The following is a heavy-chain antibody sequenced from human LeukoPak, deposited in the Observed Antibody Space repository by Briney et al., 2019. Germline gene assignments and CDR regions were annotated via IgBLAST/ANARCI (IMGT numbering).Heavy chain of an antibody. D-gene: IGHD3-16*02. Sequence: SETLSLTCTVSGGSISSGGYYWSWIRHHPGKGLEWIRYIYYSGSTYYNPSLKSRVTISVDTSKNQFSLKLSSVTAADRAVYYCARDRDYDYIWGTYRVFDYWGEGTLVTVSS. CDR2: IYYSGST. CDR3: ARDRDYDYIWGTYRVFDY. CDR1: GGSISSGGYY. V-gene: IGHV4-31*03. J-gene: IGHJ4*02.